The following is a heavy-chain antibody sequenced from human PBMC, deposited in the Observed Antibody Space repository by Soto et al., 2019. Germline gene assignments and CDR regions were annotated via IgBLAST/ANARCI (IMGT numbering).Heavy chain of an antibody. J-gene: IGHJ4*02. CDR2: IIPILGIA. V-gene: IGHV1-69*04. CDR1: GGTFSSYT. Sequence: ASVKVSCKASGGTFSSYTISWVRQAPGQGLEWMGRIIPILGIANYAQKFQGRVTITADKSTSTAYMELSSLRSEDTAVYYCAREVRGYCSSTSCLSLNYWGQGTLVTVSS. CDR3: AREVRGYCSSTSCLSLNY. D-gene: IGHD2-2*01.